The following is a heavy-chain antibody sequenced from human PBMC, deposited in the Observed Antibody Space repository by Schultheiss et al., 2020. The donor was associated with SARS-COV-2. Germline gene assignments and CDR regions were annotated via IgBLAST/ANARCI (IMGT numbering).Heavy chain of an antibody. CDR1: GFTFSSYS. Sequence: GGSLRLSCAASGFTFSSYSMNWVRQAPGKGLEWVSSISSSSSYIYYADSVKGRFTISRDNAKNSLYLQMNSLRAEDTAVYYCARDDSQWELLRNYYYYGMDVWGQGTTVTVSS. D-gene: IGHD1-26*01. J-gene: IGHJ6*02. V-gene: IGHV3-21*01. CDR2: ISSSSSYI. CDR3: ARDDSQWELLRNYYYYGMDV.